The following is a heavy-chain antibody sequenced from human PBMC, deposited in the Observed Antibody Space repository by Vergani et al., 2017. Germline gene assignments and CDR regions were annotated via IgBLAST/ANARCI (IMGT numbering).Heavy chain of an antibody. Sequence: QVQLQESGPGLGKPSETLSLTCAVSGYSISRGNKWGWIRQPPGKGLERIGSIYHSGSTYYNPSLKSRVTISVDTSKNQFSLKLSSVTAADTAVYYCARSSYGSGSYYGVAWGQGTLVTVSS. V-gene: IGHV4-38-2*01. D-gene: IGHD3-10*01. CDR2: IYHSGST. CDR1: GYSISRGNK. J-gene: IGHJ5*02. CDR3: ARSSYGSGSYYGVA.